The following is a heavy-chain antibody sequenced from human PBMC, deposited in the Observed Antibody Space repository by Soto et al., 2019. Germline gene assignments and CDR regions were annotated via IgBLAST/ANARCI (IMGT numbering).Heavy chain of an antibody. V-gene: IGHV4-31*03. CDR1: GDSIRGGGHY. Sequence: PSETLSLTCSVSGDSIRGGGHYWNWIRQFPGKGLEWIGYVYHSGSTHYNPSLRGRLTISIDTSKNQFPLRLISVTAADTALYYCARDTGLAPTVWGYWGHGTQVTVSS. J-gene: IGHJ4*03. D-gene: IGHD7-27*01. CDR2: VYHSGST. CDR3: ARDTGLAPTVWGY.